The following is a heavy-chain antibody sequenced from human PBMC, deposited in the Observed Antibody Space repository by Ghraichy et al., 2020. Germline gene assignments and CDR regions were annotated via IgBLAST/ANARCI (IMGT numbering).Heavy chain of an antibody. CDR3: ARDAQVVVVAATEICFDY. Sequence: ASVKVSCKASGYTFTSYYMHWVRQAPGQGLEWMGIINPSGGSTSYAQKFQGRVTMTRDTSTSTVYMELSSLRSEDTAMYYCARDAQVVVVAATEICFDYWGQGTLVTVSS. CDR2: INPSGGST. CDR1: GYTFTSYY. V-gene: IGHV1-46*03. D-gene: IGHD2-15*01. J-gene: IGHJ4*02.